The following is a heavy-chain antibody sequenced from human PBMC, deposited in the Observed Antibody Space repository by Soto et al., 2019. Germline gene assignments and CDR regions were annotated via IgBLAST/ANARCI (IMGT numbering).Heavy chain of an antibody. J-gene: IGHJ5*02. CDR1: GFSLRSTA. Sequence: EVQLLESGGGLVQPGVSLRLSCATSGFSLRSTAMSWVRRAPGKGLEWVSTLSASGATALFADFAKGRFTISRDTSKNTRLLDMGNLKVDDTATYYCAKTEAVLAVDVYPRWFDSWGQGTLVTVSS. V-gene: IGHV3-23*01. D-gene: IGHD2-15*01. CDR2: LSASGATA. CDR3: AKTEAVLAVDVYPRWFDS.